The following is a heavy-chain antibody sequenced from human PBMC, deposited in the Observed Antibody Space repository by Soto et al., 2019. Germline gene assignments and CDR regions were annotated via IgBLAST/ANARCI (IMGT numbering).Heavy chain of an antibody. J-gene: IGHJ5*02. CDR2: IWYDGTNK. V-gene: IGHV3-33*01. CDR1: GFSFSGFG. D-gene: IGHD2-8*01. Sequence: QVQLVQSGGGVVQPGRSLRLSCAASGFSFSGFGMHWVRQAPGKGLEWVAIIWYDGTNKYYADSVKGRFTISRDNSKNTVSLQMNSLRAEDTAVYYCARDGYCTSGAWYNGEDLWGQGTLVTVSS. CDR3: ARDGYCTSGAWYNGEDL.